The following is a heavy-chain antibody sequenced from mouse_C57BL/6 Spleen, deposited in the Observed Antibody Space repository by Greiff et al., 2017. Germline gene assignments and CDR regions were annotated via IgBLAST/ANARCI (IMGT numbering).Heavy chain of an antibody. V-gene: IGHV1-59*01. CDR2: IDPSDSYT. D-gene: IGHD2-10*02. CDR3: ARFLDYFDY. Sequence: QVQLQQPGAELVRPGPSVKLSCKASGYTFTSYWMHWVKQRPGQGLEWIGVIDPSDSYTNYNQKFKGKATLTVDTSSSTAYMQLSSLTSEDSAVYYCARFLDYFDYWGQGTTLTVSS. J-gene: IGHJ2*01. CDR1: GYTFTSYW.